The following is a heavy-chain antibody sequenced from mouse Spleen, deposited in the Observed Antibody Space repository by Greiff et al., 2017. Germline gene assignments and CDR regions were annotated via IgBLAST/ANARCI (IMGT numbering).Heavy chain of an antibody. Sequence: QVQLQQSGPYLVRPGTSVKVSCKASGYAFTNYLIEWVKQRPGQGLEWIGVINPGSGGTNYNEKFKGKATLTADKSSSTAYMQLSSLTSEDSAVYFCARGRDYGPFDYWGQGTTRTVSS. D-gene: IGHD1-1*02. J-gene: IGHJ2*01. CDR1: GYAFTNYL. CDR3: ARGRDYGPFDY. CDR2: INPGSGGT. V-gene: IGHV1-54*01.